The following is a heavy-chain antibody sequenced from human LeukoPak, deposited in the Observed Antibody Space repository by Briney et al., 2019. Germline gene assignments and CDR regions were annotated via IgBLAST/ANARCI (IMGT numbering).Heavy chain of an antibody. D-gene: IGHD1-26*01. J-gene: IGHJ4*02. CDR1: GYTFTGYY. CDR3: ARYSGSYYSHFDY. V-gene: IGHV1-2*02. CDR2: INPNSGGT. Sequence: ASVKVSCKASGYTFTGYYMHWVRQAPGQGLEWMGWINPNSGGTNYAQKFQGRVTMTRDTSISTAYMELNRLRSDDTAVYYCARYSGSYYSHFDYWSQGTLVTVSS.